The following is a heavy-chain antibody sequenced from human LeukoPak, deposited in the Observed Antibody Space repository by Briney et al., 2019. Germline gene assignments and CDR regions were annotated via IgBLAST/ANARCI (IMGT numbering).Heavy chain of an antibody. D-gene: IGHD1-14*01. J-gene: IGHJ4*02. CDR3: ARDGTPTGSDY. V-gene: IGHV3-7*01. CDR1: GLTFSPHW. Sequence: GGSLRLSCAGFGLTFSPHWMSWVRQAPGRGLEWVANINKDGTVTYYVDSVKGRFTISRDNAKNSLFLQMNRLRVEDTAEYYCARDGTPTGSDYWGQGTLVTVSS. CDR2: INKDGTVT.